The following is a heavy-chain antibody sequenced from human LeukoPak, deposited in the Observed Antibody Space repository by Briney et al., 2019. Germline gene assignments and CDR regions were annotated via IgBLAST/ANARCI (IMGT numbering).Heavy chain of an antibody. CDR1: GFTFSSYW. CDR3: AKDPESEGELPVYYFDY. V-gene: IGHV3-23*01. J-gene: IGHJ4*02. D-gene: IGHD3-16*02. Sequence: GGSLRLSCAASGFTFSSYWMNWARQAPGKGLEWICAISAGGDATFYADSVKGRFTVSRDNPKNTLYLQMNSLRAEDTAVYYCAKDPESEGELPVYYFDYWGQGTLVTVSS. CDR2: ISAGGDAT.